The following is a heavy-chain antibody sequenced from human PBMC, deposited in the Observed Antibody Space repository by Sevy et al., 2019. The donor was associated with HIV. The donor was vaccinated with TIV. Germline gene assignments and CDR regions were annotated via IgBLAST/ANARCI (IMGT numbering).Heavy chain of an antibody. CDR1: GGSISSYY. J-gene: IGHJ4*02. D-gene: IGHD6-19*01. Sequence: SETLSLTCTVSGGSISSYYWSWIRQPPGKGLEWIGYIYYSGSTNYNPSLKSRVTISVDTSKNQFSLKLSSVTAADTAVYYCARVGSGWYYFDYWGQGILVTVSS. V-gene: IGHV4-59*12. CDR3: ARVGSGWYYFDY. CDR2: IYYSGST.